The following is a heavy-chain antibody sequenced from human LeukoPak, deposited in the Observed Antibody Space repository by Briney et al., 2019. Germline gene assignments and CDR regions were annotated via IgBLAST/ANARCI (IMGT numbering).Heavy chain of an antibody. CDR2: IYYSGST. V-gene: IGHV4-61*08. D-gene: IGHD3-16*01. J-gene: IGHJ3*02. CDR1: GGSISSGGYS. CDR3: ARLIDAFDI. Sequence: KPSQTLSLTCTVSGGSISSGGYSWSWIRQPPGQGLEWIGYIYYSGSTNYNPSLKSRVTISVDTSKNQFSLKLSSVTAADTAVYYCARLIDAFDIWGQGTMVTVSS.